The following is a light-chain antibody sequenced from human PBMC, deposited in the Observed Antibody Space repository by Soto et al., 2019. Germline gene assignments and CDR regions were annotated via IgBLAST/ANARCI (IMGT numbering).Light chain of an antibody. CDR3: SSYTSINKV. V-gene: IGLV2-14*01. CDR2: EIS. Sequence: QSALTQPASVSGSPGQSITISCTGVSSDVGGYKYVSWYQQHPGKAPKVMIYEISKRPSGVSDRFSGSKTGKTASLTISGLQAEEESDYYCSSYTSINKVFGGGTKVTVL. J-gene: IGLJ2*01. CDR1: SSDVGGYKY.